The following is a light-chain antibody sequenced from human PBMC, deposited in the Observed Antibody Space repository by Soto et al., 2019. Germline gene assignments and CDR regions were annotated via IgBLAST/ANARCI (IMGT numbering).Light chain of an antibody. J-gene: IGLJ2*01. CDR1: SSNIGAGYD. Sequence: QSVLTQPPSVSGAPGQRVTISCTGSSSNIGAGYDVHWYQQLPGTAPKLLIYGNSNRPSGVPDRFSGSKSGTSASLAITGLQAEDEADYYCQSYDSRLSGVVFGGGTKVTVX. CDR2: GNS. V-gene: IGLV1-40*01. CDR3: QSYDSRLSGVV.